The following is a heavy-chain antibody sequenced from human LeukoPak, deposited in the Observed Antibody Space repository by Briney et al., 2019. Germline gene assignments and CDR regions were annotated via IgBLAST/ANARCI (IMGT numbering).Heavy chain of an antibody. Sequence: GGSLRLSCAASGFTFNKYAMTWVRQAPGKGLEWVAVISYDGSNKYYADSVKGRFTISRDNSKNTLYLRMNSLRAEDTAVYYCARDELGEHDYYDSSGYYLNPGGFDYWGQGTLVTVSS. D-gene: IGHD3-22*01. CDR1: GFTFNKYA. CDR2: ISYDGSNK. V-gene: IGHV3-30-3*01. CDR3: ARDELGEHDYYDSSGYYLNPGGFDY. J-gene: IGHJ4*02.